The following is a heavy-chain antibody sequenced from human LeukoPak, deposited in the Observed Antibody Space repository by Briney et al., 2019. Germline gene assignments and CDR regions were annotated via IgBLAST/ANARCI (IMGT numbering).Heavy chain of an antibody. Sequence: GGSLRLSCAASGFTFDDYAMHWVRQAPGKGLEWVSGISWNSGSIGYADSVKGRFTISRDNPKNTLYLQMNSLRAEDTAVYYCASEFRSGHMGLDAFDIWGQGTMVIVSS. V-gene: IGHV3-9*01. CDR1: GFTFDDYA. CDR3: ASEFRSGHMGLDAFDI. CDR2: ISWNSGSI. J-gene: IGHJ3*02. D-gene: IGHD2-15*01.